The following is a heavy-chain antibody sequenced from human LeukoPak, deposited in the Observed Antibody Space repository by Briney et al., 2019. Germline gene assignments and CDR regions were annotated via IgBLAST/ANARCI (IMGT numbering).Heavy chain of an antibody. V-gene: IGHV1-2*02. CDR1: VYTFPLYY. D-gene: IGHD2-2*01. CDR2: ILPNSGDT. J-gene: IGHJ4*02. Sequence: GASVKVSCKASVYTFPLYYIHWLRPAPGEGLAWVGWILPNSGDTFYAQRFRGRVTMTSDTSTNTAYMDLYKLTSDDTAVYFCARPPHELVSAAPFDYWGQGTLVTVSS. CDR3: ARPPHELVSAAPFDY.